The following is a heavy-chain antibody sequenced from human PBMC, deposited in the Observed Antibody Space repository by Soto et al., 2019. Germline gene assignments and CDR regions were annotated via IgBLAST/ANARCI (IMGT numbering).Heavy chain of an antibody. V-gene: IGHV2-26*01. CDR1: GFSLSNARMG. CDR2: IFSNDEK. Sequence: QVTLKESGPVLVKPTETLTLTCTVSGFSLSNARMGVSWIRQPPGKALEWLAHIFSNDEKSYRTSLKSRLTXSXDXXKSQVVLTMTNMDPVDTATYYCARITYDSSYVFDIWGQGTMVTVSS. CDR3: ARITYDSSYVFDI. J-gene: IGHJ3*02. D-gene: IGHD3-22*01.